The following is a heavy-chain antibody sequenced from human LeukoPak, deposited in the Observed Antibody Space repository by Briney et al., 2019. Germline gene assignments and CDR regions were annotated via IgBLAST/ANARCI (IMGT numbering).Heavy chain of an antibody. D-gene: IGHD6-19*01. CDR1: GFTFSNYW. V-gene: IGHV3-7*01. Sequence: QTGGSLRLSCAASGFTFSNYWMSWVRQAPGKGLEWVANIKQEGREKFYVDSVMGRFSISRDNAKNSLYLQMNSLRAEDTAVDYCARGFGYSSGWGQGTLVTVSS. CDR2: IKQEGREK. CDR3: ARGFGYSSG. J-gene: IGHJ4*02.